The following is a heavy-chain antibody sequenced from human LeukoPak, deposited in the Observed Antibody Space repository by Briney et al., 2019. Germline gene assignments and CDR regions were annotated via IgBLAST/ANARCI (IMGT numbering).Heavy chain of an antibody. CDR3: ARAGLNGDVDY. Sequence: PSETLSLTCAVYGASFSGYYWSWIRQPPGKGLEWIGEINHSGSTNYNPSLKSRVTISVDTSKNQFSLKLSSVTAADTAVYYCARAGLNGDVDYWGQGTLVTVSS. CDR1: GASFSGYY. J-gene: IGHJ4*02. D-gene: IGHD4-17*01. V-gene: IGHV4-34*01. CDR2: INHSGST.